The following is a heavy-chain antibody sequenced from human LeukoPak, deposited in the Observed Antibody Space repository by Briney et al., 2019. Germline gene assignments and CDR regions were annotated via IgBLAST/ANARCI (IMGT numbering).Heavy chain of an antibody. V-gene: IGHV3-74*01. CDR3: ARSPSGWSWFDG. CDR1: GFTVTGFY. D-gene: IGHD6-19*01. J-gene: IGHJ5*02. Sequence: PGGSLRLSCAASGFTVTGFYMHWVRQAPGKGLVWVSRINGDGSSATYADSVKGRFTISRDAAENTVQLQMDSLRTEDTAVYYCARSPSGWSWFDGWGPGLLVTVS. CDR2: INGDGSSA.